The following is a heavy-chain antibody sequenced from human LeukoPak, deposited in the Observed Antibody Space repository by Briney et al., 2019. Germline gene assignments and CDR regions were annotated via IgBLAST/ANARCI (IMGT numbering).Heavy chain of an antibody. D-gene: IGHD4/OR15-4a*01. J-gene: IGHJ4*02. V-gene: IGHV3-13*01. Sequence: GGSLRLSCAASGFTFSSYDMHWVRQTTGKGLEWVSAIGTAGDTYYPGSVKGRFTISRDNSKNTLYLQMNSLRAEDTAVYYCARRAGAYSHPYDYWGQGTLVTVSS. CDR2: IGTAGDT. CDR3: ARRAGAYSHPYDY. CDR1: GFTFSSYD.